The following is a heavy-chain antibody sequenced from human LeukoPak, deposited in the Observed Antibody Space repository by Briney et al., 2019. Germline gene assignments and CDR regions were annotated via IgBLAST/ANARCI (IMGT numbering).Heavy chain of an antibody. CDR1: VYTLTELS. J-gene: IGHJ4*02. V-gene: IGHV1-24*01. D-gene: IGHD3-22*01. CDR2: FDPEDGET. CDR3: ATIYDSSGYYLDY. Sequence: ASEKVSCKVSVYTLTELSMHWVRQAPAKGLDWMGGFDPEDGETIYAQKFQGRVTMTEDTSTDTAYMELSSLRSEDTAVYYCATIYDSSGYYLDYWGQGTLVTVSS.